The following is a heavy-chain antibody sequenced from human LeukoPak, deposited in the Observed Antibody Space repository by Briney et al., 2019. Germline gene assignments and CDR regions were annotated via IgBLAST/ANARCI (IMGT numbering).Heavy chain of an antibody. CDR3: ATWAFYHGLDV. CDR1: GFAFHAFD. J-gene: IGHJ6*02. CDR2: INSDGGKT. D-gene: IGHD1-26*01. V-gene: IGHV3-43*01. Sequence: GGSLRLSCAASGFAFHAFDMYWVRQAPGKGLEWVSRINSDGGKTYYADSVRGRFTNSRDNSKTSLSLQMNSLSTDDAALYYCATWAFYHGLDVWGQGTTVTVSS.